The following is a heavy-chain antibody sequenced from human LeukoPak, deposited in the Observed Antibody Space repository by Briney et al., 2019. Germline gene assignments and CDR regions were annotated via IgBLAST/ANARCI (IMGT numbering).Heavy chain of an antibody. CDR2: ISYDGGNK. D-gene: IGHD4-17*01. CDR3: ARPVATTGYYGMDV. Sequence: GRSLRLSCAASGFTFSSYAMHWVRQAPGKGLEWVAVISYDGGNKYYADSVKGRFTISRDNSKNTLYLQMNSLRAEDTAVYYCARPVATTGYYGMDVWGQGTTVTVSS. J-gene: IGHJ6*02. CDR1: GFTFSSYA. V-gene: IGHV3-30-3*01.